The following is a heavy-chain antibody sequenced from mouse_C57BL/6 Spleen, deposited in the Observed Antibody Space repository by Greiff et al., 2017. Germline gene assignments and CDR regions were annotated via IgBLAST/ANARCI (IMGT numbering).Heavy chain of an antibody. Sequence: EVQRVESGGGLVQPGGSMKLSCVASGFTFSNYWMNWVRQSPEKGLEWVAQIRLKSDNYATHYAESVKGRFTISRDDSKSSVYLQMNNLRAEDTGIYYCTRSLYYYGSSLWYFDVWGTGTTVTVSS. D-gene: IGHD1-1*01. CDR2: IRLKSDNYAT. V-gene: IGHV6-3*01. CDR3: TRSLYYYGSSLWYFDV. J-gene: IGHJ1*03. CDR1: GFTFSNYW.